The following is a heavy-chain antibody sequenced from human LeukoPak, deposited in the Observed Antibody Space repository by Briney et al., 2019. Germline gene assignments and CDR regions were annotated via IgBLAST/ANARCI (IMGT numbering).Heavy chain of an antibody. Sequence: PGGSLRLSCVASGFSFSYAWVSWVRPAPGEGLQWVGHIRSETDGATTDYAAAVQGRFTISRDDSKKMLYLEMNSLTTEDTAVYYCTHDLKQRLKWFGNPLDHWGQGTPVTVSS. D-gene: IGHD3-10*01. V-gene: IGHV3-15*01. J-gene: IGHJ4*02. CDR2: IRSETDGATT. CDR3: THDLKQRLKWFGNPLDH. CDR1: GFSFSYAW.